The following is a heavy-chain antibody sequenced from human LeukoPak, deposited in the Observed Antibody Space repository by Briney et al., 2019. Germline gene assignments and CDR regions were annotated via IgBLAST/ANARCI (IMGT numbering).Heavy chain of an antibody. V-gene: IGHV1-2*02. Sequence: ASVKVSCKASGYTFTGYYMHWVRQAPGQGLEWMGWINPNSGGTSYAQKFQGRVTMTRDTSTSTVYMELSSLRSEDTAVYYCARGDIVVVVAATIDYWGQGTLVTVSS. CDR3: ARGDIVVVVAATIDY. CDR1: GYTFTGYY. CDR2: INPNSGGT. D-gene: IGHD2-15*01. J-gene: IGHJ4*02.